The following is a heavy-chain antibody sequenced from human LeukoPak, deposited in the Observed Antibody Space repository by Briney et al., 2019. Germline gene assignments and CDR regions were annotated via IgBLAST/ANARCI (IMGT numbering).Heavy chain of an antibody. V-gene: IGHV3-30*02. J-gene: IGHJ3*02. CDR3: AGDSGTCTGCAFDM. CDR2: IRYDGSNK. CDR1: GFTFSSYG. Sequence: GGSLRLSCAASGFTFSSYGMHWVRQAPGKGLEGVAFIRYDGSNKYYADSVKGGFTISRDNSKTTLYLQMNSLRAEDTAVYYCAGDSGTCTGCAFDMWGQGTMVTVSS. D-gene: IGHD2-15*01.